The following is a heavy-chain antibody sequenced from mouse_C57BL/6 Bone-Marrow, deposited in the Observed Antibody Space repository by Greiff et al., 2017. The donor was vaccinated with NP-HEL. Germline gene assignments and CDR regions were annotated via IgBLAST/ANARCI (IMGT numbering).Heavy chain of an antibody. CDR3: TRVNYGSSPYYFDY. CDR2: ISSGGDYI. V-gene: IGHV5-9-1*02. CDR1: GFTFSSYA. D-gene: IGHD1-1*01. Sequence: EVKLVESGEGLVKPGGSLKLSCAASGFTFSSYAMSWVRQTPEKRLEWVAYISSGGDYIYYADTVKGRFTISRDNARNTLYLQMSSLKSEDTAMYYCTRVNYGSSPYYFDYWGQGTTLTVSS. J-gene: IGHJ2*01.